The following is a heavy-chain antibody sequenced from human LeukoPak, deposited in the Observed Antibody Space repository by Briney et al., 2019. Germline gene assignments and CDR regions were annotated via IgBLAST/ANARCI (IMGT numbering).Heavy chain of an antibody. D-gene: IGHD1-14*01. V-gene: IGHV4-61*01. CDR1: GGSVSVGTYY. CDR3: ARDLTLGFFHDAFDI. Sequence: PSETLSLTCTVSGGSVSVGTYYWSWIRQPPGKGLEWIGYIYYSGSTNYNPSLRSRVTISVDTSKNQFSLKLSSVTAADTAVYYCARDLTLGFFHDAFDIWGQGTMVTVPS. J-gene: IGHJ3*02. CDR2: IYYSGST.